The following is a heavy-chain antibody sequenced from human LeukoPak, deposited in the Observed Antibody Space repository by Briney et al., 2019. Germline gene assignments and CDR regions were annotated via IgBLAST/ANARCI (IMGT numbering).Heavy chain of an antibody. CDR3: ARSGDGYNYGLARAFDI. D-gene: IGHD5-24*01. CDR1: GGSFSSYA. Sequence: SVKVSCKASGGSFSSYAISWVRQAPGQGLEWMGRIIPILGIANYAQKFQGRVTITADESTSTAYMELSSLRSEDTAVYYCARSGDGYNYGLARAFDIWGQGTMVTVSS. V-gene: IGHV1-69*04. CDR2: IIPILGIA. J-gene: IGHJ3*02.